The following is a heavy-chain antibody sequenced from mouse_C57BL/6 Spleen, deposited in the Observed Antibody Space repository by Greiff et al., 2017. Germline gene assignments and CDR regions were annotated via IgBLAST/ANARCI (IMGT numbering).Heavy chain of an antibody. D-gene: IGHD1-1*01. J-gene: IGHJ3*01. V-gene: IGHV1-4*01. CDR3: EREGYYLSWFAY. CDR2: INPSSGYT. CDR1: GYTFTSYT. Sequence: QVQLQQSGAELARPGASVKMSCKASGYTFTSYTMHWVKQRPGQGLEWIGYINPSSGYTKYNQKFKDKATLTSDKSSSTAYMQLSSLTSEDSAVYYCEREGYYLSWFAYWGQGALVTVSA.